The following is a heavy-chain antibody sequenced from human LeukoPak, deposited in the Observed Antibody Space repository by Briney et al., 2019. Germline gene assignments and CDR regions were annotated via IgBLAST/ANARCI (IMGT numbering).Heavy chain of an antibody. D-gene: IGHD3-9*01. CDR3: ARGGTYNDILSFDP. J-gene: IGHJ5*02. V-gene: IGHV4-59*01. Sequence: SETLSLTCTVSGGSICYYYWTWIRQSPGKGLEWIGQIYYTGSTYYNPSLKRRVTISVDTSRNQFSLTLTSVTAADTAVYHCARGGTYNDILSFDPWGQGTLVTVSS. CDR1: GGSICYYY. CDR2: IYYTGST.